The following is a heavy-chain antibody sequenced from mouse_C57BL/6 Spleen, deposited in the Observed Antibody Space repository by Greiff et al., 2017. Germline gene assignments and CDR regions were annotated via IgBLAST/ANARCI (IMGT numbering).Heavy chain of an antibody. D-gene: IGHD2-3*01. CDR3: ARERDGYYGV. J-gene: IGHJ1*03. CDR2: ISYDGSN. Sequence: EVQLQQSGPGLVKPSQSLSLTCSVTGYSITSGYYWNWIRQFPGNKLEWMGYISYDGSNNYNPSLKNRISITRDTSKNQFFLKLNSVTTEDTATYYCARERDGYYGVWGTGTTVTVSS. CDR1: GYSITSGYY. V-gene: IGHV3-6*01.